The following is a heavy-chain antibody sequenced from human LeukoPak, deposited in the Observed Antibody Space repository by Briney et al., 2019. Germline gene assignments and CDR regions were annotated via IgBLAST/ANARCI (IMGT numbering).Heavy chain of an antibody. CDR3: ARETSGVDY. Sequence: ASVKVSCKASGGTFSRYAISWVRQAPGQGLEWMGWINPNSGDTTYAQKFQGRVTMTRDTSISTAYMELSALRSDDTAVYFCARETSGVDYWGQGTLVTVSS. CDR2: INPNSGDT. J-gene: IGHJ4*02. D-gene: IGHD3-10*01. V-gene: IGHV1-2*02. CDR1: GGTFSRYA.